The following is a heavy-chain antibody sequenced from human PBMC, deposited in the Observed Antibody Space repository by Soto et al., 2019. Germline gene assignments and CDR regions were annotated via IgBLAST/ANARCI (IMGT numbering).Heavy chain of an antibody. Sequence: QVQLQESGPGLVKPSGTLSLTCTISGASISSSHYWTWVRQTQGQGLEWIGEIYHTGNTNDNPSLKRRVTPSRDKLKNQFSRRLDSVTSAYTAVLVCARYPMDDYFRSMDVWGQGTTVTVSS. CDR2: IYHTGNT. V-gene: IGHV4-4*02. CDR3: ARYPMDDYFRSMDV. J-gene: IGHJ6*02. CDR1: GASISSSHY. D-gene: IGHD4-17*01.